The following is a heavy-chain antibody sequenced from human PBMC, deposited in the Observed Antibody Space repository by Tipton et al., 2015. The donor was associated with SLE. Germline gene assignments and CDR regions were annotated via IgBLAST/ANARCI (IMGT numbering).Heavy chain of an antibody. CDR3: ARPGWHFDY. CDR1: GGSISSYY. Sequence: LRLSCTVSGGSISSYYWGWIRQPPGKGLEWIGSIYYSGSTYYNPSLKSRVTISVDTSKNQFSLKLSSVTAADTAVYYCARPGWHFDYWGQGTLVTVSS. D-gene: IGHD6-19*01. V-gene: IGHV4-39*07. J-gene: IGHJ4*02. CDR2: IYYSGST.